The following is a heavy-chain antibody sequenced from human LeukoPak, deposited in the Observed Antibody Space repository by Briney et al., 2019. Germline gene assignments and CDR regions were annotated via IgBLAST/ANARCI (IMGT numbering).Heavy chain of an antibody. V-gene: IGHV3-11*01. J-gene: IGHJ4*02. Sequence: GGSLRLSCEGSGFTFSDNFLTLIRQPPGKGLEWVAYISSSGGNIHYADSVKGRFTISRDNAKNSLFLPMNSLRGEDTAVYYCARGRMVSTGLSYWGQGTLVSVSS. CDR1: GFTFSDNF. CDR3: ARGRMVSTGLSY. CDR2: ISSSGGNI. D-gene: IGHD5/OR15-5a*01.